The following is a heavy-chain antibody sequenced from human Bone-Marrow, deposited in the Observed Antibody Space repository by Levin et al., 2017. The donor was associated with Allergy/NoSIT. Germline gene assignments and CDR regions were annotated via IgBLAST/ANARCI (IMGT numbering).Heavy chain of an antibody. CDR2: IYPGDFET. Sequence: GESLKISCKTSGYRFTSYWIGWVRQMPGKGLEWMGNIYPGDFETRYSPSSQGQVTISVDVSTTTAYLHWSSLKASDTAMYYCARSFHDYTKLDYWGQGTPVTVSS. V-gene: IGHV5-51*01. CDR1: GYRFTSYW. CDR3: ARSFHDYTKLDY. J-gene: IGHJ4*02. D-gene: IGHD4/OR15-4a*01.